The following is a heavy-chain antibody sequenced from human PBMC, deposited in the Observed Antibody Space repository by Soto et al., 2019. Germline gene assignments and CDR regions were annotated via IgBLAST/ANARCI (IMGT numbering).Heavy chain of an antibody. Sequence: SGPTLVNPTQTLTLTCTFSGFSLSTSGEGVGWIRQPPRKAVEWLAVIYWDDVKRCSPSLKSRLTFTKDTSKNQVVLTMTNMDPVDTATYYCARHGRGVGARPLDYWGQGTLVTVSS. CDR2: IYWDDVK. V-gene: IGHV2-5*02. J-gene: IGHJ4*02. CDR3: ARHGRGVGARPLDY. CDR1: GFSLSTSGEG. D-gene: IGHD1-26*01.